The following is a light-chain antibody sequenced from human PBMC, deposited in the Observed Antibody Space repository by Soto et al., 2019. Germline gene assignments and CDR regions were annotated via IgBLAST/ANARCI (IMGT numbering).Light chain of an antibody. CDR2: GAS. Sequence: EIVLTQSPGTLSLSPGERATLSCRASQSVSSSYLAWYQQKPGRAPRLLIYGASSRATGIPGRFSGSKSGTEFTLTISSLQPEDFAVYYCHYYDKWPPGTFGQGTKVDIK. J-gene: IGKJ1*01. V-gene: IGKV3-20*01. CDR3: HYYDKWPPGT. CDR1: QSVSSSY.